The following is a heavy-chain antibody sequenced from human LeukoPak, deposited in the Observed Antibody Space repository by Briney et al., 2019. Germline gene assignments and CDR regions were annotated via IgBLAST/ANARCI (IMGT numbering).Heavy chain of an antibody. CDR3: ARDGRGPDY. D-gene: IGHD3/OR15-3a*01. J-gene: IGHJ4*02. CDR1: GFTLSSHW. CDR2: IESDGRT. Sequence: GGSLRLPCAASGFTLSSHWMHWVRQVPGKGLVSVSRIESDGRTAYSDSVKGGFIISRDNAKNTLYLQMNSLRVEDTAVYYCARDGRGPDYWGQGTLVTVSS. V-gene: IGHV3-74*01.